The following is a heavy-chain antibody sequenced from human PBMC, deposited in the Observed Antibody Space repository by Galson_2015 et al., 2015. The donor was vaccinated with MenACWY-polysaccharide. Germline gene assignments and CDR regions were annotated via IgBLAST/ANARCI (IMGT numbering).Heavy chain of an antibody. CDR1: GYTFTGYY. J-gene: IGHJ6*02. Sequence: SVKVSCKASGYTFTGYYMHWVRQAPGQGLEWMGWINPNSGGTNYAQKFQGRVTMTRDTSISTAYMELSRLRSDDTAVYYCFVTGTTRSGGYYGMDVWGQGTTVTVSS. CDR3: FVTGTTRSGGYYGMDV. V-gene: IGHV1-2*02. CDR2: INPNSGGT. D-gene: IGHD1-20*01.